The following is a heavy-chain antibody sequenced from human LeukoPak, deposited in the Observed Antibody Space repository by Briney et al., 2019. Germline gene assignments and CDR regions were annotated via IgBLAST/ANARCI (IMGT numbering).Heavy chain of an antibody. CDR2: IRTGGDT. CDR1: GFTVKKNF. Sequence: PGGSLRLSCAASGFTVKKNFMYWVRQAPGKGLEWVSVIRTGGDTHYADSVKGRFSISRDDSKNTIHLQMNSLRAEDTAVYYCAREENGGIYDDGFDIWGQGAMVIVSS. J-gene: IGHJ3*02. CDR3: AREENGGIYDDGFDI. V-gene: IGHV3-53*01. D-gene: IGHD5/OR15-5a*01.